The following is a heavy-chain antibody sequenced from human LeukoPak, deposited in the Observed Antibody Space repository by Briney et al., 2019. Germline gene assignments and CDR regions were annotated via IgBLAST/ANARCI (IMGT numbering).Heavy chain of an antibody. Sequence: SETLSLTCTVSGGSISSYYWSWIRQPAGKGLEWIGRIYTSGSTNYNPSLKSRVTMSVDTSKNQFSLKLSSVTAADTAVYYCAREGGEQLVSYFSYMDVWGKGTTVTVSS. D-gene: IGHD6-6*01. J-gene: IGHJ6*03. CDR1: GGSISSYY. V-gene: IGHV4-4*07. CDR2: IYTSGST. CDR3: AREGGEQLVSYFSYMDV.